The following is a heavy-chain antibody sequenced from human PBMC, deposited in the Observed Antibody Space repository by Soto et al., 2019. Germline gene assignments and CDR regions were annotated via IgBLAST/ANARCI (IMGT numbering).Heavy chain of an antibody. V-gene: IGHV3-7*01. CDR2: IKQDGSEK. CDR1: GFTFSSYW. CDR3: ARDTPDQVNIVATTGLTRFDP. J-gene: IGHJ5*02. Sequence: EVQLVESGGGLVQPGGSLRLSCAASGFTFSSYWMSWVRQAPGKGLEWVANIKQDGSEKYYVDSVKGRFTISRDNAKNSLYLQMNSLRAKDTAVYYCARDTPDQVNIVATTGLTRFDPWGQGTLVTVSS. D-gene: IGHD5-12*01.